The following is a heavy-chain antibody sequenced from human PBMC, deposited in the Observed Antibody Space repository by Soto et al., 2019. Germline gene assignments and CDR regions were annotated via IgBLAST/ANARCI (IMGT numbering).Heavy chain of an antibody. Sequence: PGGSVRLSCAASGFTFSSYSMNWVRQAPGKGLEWVSSISSSSSYIYYADSVKGRFTISRDNAKNSLYLQMNSLGAEDTAVYYCARFYCSGGSCYSGNYWGQGTLVTVSS. J-gene: IGHJ4*02. CDR2: ISSSSSYI. CDR3: ARFYCSGGSCYSGNY. CDR1: GFTFSSYS. D-gene: IGHD2-15*01. V-gene: IGHV3-21*01.